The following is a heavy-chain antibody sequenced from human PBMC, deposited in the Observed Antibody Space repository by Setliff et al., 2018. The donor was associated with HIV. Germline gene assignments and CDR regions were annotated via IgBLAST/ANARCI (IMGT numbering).Heavy chain of an antibody. J-gene: IGHJ4*02. Sequence: PSETLSLTCTVSGGSISSFSYYWAWIRQSPGKGLEWIGNVYHSGGTDYNPSLRSRVTISVDTSTNQFSLNLVSVTAADTAVYYCTRRFEKWLAFDYWGQGTLVTVSS. D-gene: IGHD6-19*01. CDR2: VYHSGGT. V-gene: IGHV4-39*01. CDR3: TRRFEKWLAFDY. CDR1: GGSISSFSYY.